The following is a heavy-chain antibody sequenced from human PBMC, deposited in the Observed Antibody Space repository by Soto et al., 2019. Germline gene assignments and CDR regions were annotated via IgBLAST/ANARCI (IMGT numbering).Heavy chain of an antibody. J-gene: IGHJ2*01. Sequence: SETLSLTCTVSGGFISSSNYYWGWLRQAPGKELEWIGSIFYSGSTYHGPSLKSRVTMSVDTSKTAFSLQMTYVTAADTAVYYCARHRLVSRYFDLWGRGTLVTVSS. CDR1: GGFISSSNYY. CDR2: IFYSGST. CDR3: ARHRLVSRYFDL. D-gene: IGHD3-9*01. V-gene: IGHV4-39*01.